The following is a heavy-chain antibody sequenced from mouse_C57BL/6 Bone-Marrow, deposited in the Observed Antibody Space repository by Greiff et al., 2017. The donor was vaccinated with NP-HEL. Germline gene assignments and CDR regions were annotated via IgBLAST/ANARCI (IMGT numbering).Heavy chain of an antibody. CDR3: AREGHYYGSSWAY. D-gene: IGHD1-1*01. CDR2: IYPRSGNT. CDR1: GYTFTSYG. J-gene: IGHJ3*01. Sequence: LLESGAELARPGASVKLSCKASGYTFTSYGISWVKQRTGQGLEWIGEIYPRSGNTYYNEKFKGKATLTADKSSSTAYMELRSLTSEDSAVYFCAREGHYYGSSWAYWGQGTLVTVSA. V-gene: IGHV1-81*01.